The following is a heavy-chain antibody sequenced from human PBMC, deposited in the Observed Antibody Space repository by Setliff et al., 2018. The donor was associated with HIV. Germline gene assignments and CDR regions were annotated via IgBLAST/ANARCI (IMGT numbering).Heavy chain of an antibody. Sequence: ASVKVSCKASGYIFTVYHMHWVRQAPGQGLEWMGWINPNSGDTKYAEKFQGRVTMTSETSISTAYMELSRLRFDDTAVYYCARVRLGKNDLSPPRYTHALCYWCQRRLGTV. CDR1: GYIFTVYH. CDR3: ARVRLGKNDLSPPRYTHALCY. V-gene: IGHV1-2*02. CDR2: INPNSGDT. J-gene: IGHJ4*02. D-gene: IGHD3-16*02.